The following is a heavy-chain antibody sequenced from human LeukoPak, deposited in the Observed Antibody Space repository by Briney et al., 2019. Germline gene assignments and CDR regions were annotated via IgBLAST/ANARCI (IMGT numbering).Heavy chain of an antibody. J-gene: IGHJ4*02. CDR3: ARTIDPDIYFDY. Sequence: SETLPLTFTVSGSPIRSYQWHWIRQPPGTGQSLLGYIYYSGSTNSIPSPKSRVTISVDTSKNQFSLKLSSVTAADTAVYYCARTIDPDIYFDYWGQGTLVTVSS. CDR1: GSPIRSYQ. CDR2: IYYSGST. V-gene: IGHV4-59*08.